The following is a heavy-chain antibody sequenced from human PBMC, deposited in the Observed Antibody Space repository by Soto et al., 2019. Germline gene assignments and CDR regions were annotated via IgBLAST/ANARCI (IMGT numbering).Heavy chain of an antibody. CDR3: VKCGSCGRTICSILAC. CDR1: GFTFIRYD. D-gene: IGHD2-2*01. V-gene: IGHV3-23*01. Sequence: GGSLRLSCVASGFTFIRYDMSWVRQAPGQGLEWVSNISGSGSSTYYADSVKGRVTIFRDNSKNTVKLPIERLRAQDTALYSCVKCGSCGRTICSILACWGQGTPVTVSS. J-gene: IGHJ4*02. CDR2: ISGSGSST.